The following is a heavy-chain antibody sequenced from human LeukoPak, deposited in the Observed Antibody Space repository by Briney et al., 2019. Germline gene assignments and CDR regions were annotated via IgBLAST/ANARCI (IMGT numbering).Heavy chain of an antibody. D-gene: IGHD3-22*01. CDR1: GYTFTSYG. Sequence: ASVKVSSKASGYTFTSYGIGWVRQAPGQRLEWMGWISTYNGKRNYAQKFQDRVTMTTDTSTSTAYMELRSLRSDDTAIYHCAKNYYYDNTGYWGAFDIWGQGTMVTVSS. CDR3: AKNYYYDNTGYWGAFDI. J-gene: IGHJ3*02. CDR2: ISTYNGKR. V-gene: IGHV1-18*01.